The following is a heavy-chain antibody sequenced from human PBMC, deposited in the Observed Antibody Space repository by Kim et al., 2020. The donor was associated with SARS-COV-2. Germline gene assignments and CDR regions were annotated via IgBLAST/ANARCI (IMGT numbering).Heavy chain of an antibody. CDR2: MNPNSGNT. J-gene: IGHJ6*02. CDR3: ARGSMSRWGFWSGYPNYGMDV. Sequence: ASVKVSCKASGYTFTSYDINWVRQATGQGLEWMGWMNPNSGNTGYAQKFQGRVTMTRNTSISTAYMELSSLRSEDTAVYYCARGSMSRWGFWSGYPNYGMDVWGQGTTVTVSS. D-gene: IGHD3-3*01. CDR1: GYTFTSYD. V-gene: IGHV1-8*01.